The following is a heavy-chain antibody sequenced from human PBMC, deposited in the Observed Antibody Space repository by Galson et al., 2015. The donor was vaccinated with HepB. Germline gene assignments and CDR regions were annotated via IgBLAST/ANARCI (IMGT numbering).Heavy chain of an antibody. Sequence: SVKVSCKAPGYSFTGYYIHWVRQAPAQGLEWMGWINPNSGGTNYAQRFQGSVTMTRDTSITTAYMELSGLGSDDTAVYYCSTGVASQFDYWGQGTLVAVSS. CDR2: INPNSGGT. J-gene: IGHJ4*02. CDR1: GYSFTGYY. D-gene: IGHD3-3*01. CDR3: STGVASQFDY. V-gene: IGHV1-2*02.